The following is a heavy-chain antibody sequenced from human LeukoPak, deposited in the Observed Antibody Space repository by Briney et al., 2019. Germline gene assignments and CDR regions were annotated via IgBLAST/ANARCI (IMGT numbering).Heavy chain of an antibody. CDR2: TIPILGIA. J-gene: IGHJ4*02. V-gene: IGHV1-69*04. Sequence: ASVKVSCKASGGTFSSYTISWVRQAPGQGLEWMGRTIPILGIANYAQKFQGRVTITADKSTSTAYMELSSLRSEDTAVYYCAREWTGTIDYWGQGTLVTVSS. CDR1: GGTFSSYT. CDR3: AREWTGTIDY. D-gene: IGHD1-1*01.